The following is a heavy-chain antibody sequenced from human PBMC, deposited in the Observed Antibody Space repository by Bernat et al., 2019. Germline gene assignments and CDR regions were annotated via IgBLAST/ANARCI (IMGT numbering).Heavy chain of an antibody. D-gene: IGHD6-19*01. V-gene: IGHV3-53*01. Sequence: EVQLVESGGGLIQPGGSLRLSCAASGFTVSSNYMSWVRQAPGKGLEWVSVIYSGGSTYYADSVKGRFTISRDNSKNTLYLQTNSLRAEDTAVYYCALERYSSGWYYFDYWGQGTLVTVSS. CDR3: ALERYSSGWYYFDY. J-gene: IGHJ4*02. CDR1: GFTVSSNY. CDR2: IYSGGST.